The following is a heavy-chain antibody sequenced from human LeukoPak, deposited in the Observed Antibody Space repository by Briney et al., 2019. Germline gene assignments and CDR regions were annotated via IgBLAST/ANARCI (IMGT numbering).Heavy chain of an antibody. CDR2: INHSGST. Sequence: MSSETLSLTCAVYGGSFSGYYWSWIRQPPGKGLEWIGEINHSGSTNYNPSLKSRVTISVDTSKNQFSLKLSSVTAADTAVYYCARDKSTPHVTIFGVAPYYYGMDVWGQGTTVTVSS. CDR3: ARDKSTPHVTIFGVAPYYYGMDV. D-gene: IGHD3-3*01. CDR1: GGSFSGYY. J-gene: IGHJ6*02. V-gene: IGHV4-34*01.